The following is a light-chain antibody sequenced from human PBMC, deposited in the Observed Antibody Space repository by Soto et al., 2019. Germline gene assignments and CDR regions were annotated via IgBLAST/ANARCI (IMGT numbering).Light chain of an antibody. CDR1: QSISFW. Sequence: DIPMTQSPSTLSASVGDRVTITCRASQSISFWLAWYQQKPGKAPKLLIYDASTLESGVPSRFSGSGSGTEFTLTISSLQPDDFATYFCQQYNSYWGTFGQGTKVEIK. V-gene: IGKV1-5*01. CDR3: QQYNSYWGT. J-gene: IGKJ1*01. CDR2: DAS.